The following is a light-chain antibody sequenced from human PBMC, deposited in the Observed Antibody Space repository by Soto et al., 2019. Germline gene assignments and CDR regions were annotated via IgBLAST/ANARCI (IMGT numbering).Light chain of an antibody. J-gene: IGKJ1*01. Sequence: DIVLTQSPLSLPVTPGEPASISCRSSQSLLHSNGYNYLDWYLQKPGQSPQLLIYLSSLRDSGGPDRFGGSGSGTDFTLKISRVEAEDVGIYYGIQNLHTPPWTFGQGTKGEIK. CDR2: LSS. V-gene: IGKV2-28*01. CDR1: QSLLHSNGYNY. CDR3: IQNLHTPPWT.